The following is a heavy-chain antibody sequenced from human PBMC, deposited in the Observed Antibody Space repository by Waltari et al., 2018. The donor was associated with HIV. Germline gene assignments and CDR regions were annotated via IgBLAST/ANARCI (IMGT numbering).Heavy chain of an antibody. J-gene: IGHJ6*02. Sequence: VELLESGGGLVQPGGSLRLSCGASGFTFRSNDMRWVRQAPRKGREWVLAIGGSGGTTYYAYSGEGGFTIYRNTSKNTLYLQMNNLRAEETAVYYFAKDLFDSADGGYDYYYYYDMDVWGQGTTVTISS. CDR1: GFTFRSND. V-gene: IGHV3-23*01. CDR2: IGGSGGTT. D-gene: IGHD3-16*01. CDR3: AKDLFDSADGGYDYYYYYDMDV.